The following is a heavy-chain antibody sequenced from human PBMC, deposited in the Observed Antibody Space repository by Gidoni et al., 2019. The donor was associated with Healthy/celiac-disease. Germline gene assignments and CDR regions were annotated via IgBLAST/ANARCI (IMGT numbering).Heavy chain of an antibody. CDR3: TRDYYGSGSYYAPDYYYYYGMDV. D-gene: IGHD3-10*01. V-gene: IGHV3-49*03. Sequence: EVQLVESGGGWVQPGRSLRLSCTASGFTVGDYAMSWFRQAPGKGLEWVGFIRSKAYGGTTEYAASVKGRFTISRDDSKSISYLQMNSLKTEDTAVYYCTRDYYGSGSYYAPDYYYYYGMDVWGQGTTFTVSS. CDR2: IRSKAYGGTT. J-gene: IGHJ6*02. CDR1: GFTVGDYA.